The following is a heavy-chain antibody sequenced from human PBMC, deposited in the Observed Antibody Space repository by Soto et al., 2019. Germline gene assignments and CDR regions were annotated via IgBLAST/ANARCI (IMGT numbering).Heavy chain of an antibody. CDR3: ASEKRVMPGTRGYFDY. CDR1: GASITTYY. D-gene: IGHD6-13*01. J-gene: IGHJ4*02. Sequence: SETLSLTCTASGASITTYYWSWIRQPPGKGLEWIGYISYSGSTDYNPSLKSRVTISFDASKNQISLQVRSATAADAAVYYCASEKRVMPGTRGYFDYWGQGALVTVSS. V-gene: IGHV4-59*01. CDR2: ISYSGST.